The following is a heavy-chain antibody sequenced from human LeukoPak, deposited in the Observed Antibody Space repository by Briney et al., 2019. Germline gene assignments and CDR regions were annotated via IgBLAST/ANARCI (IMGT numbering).Heavy chain of an antibody. CDR1: GFTFSNFA. J-gene: IGHJ6*02. D-gene: IGHD6-13*01. CDR3: AKDLYHSSSWYYGMDV. CDR2: ISYDGSNK. V-gene: IGHV3-30*04. Sequence: GGSLRLSCAASGFTFSNFAMHWVRQAPDKGLEWVAVISYDGSNKYYADSVKGRFTISRDNSKNTLYLQMNSLRAEDTAVYYCAKDLYHSSSWYYGMDVWGQGTTVTVSS.